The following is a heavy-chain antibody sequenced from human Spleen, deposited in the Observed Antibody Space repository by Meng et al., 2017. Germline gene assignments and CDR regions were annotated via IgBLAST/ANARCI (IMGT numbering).Heavy chain of an antibody. D-gene: IGHD4-23*01. J-gene: IGHJ4*02. V-gene: IGHV4-59*01. Sequence: QVQLQESGPGLVKHSATLSLTCTVSGGSIRNYYWSWVRQAPGKGLEWIGYIYYSGITKYNPSLNSRVTISVDTSKNQLSLKVNSMTAADTAVYYCARGPPVATHFDLWGQGSLVTVSS. CDR3: ARGPPVATHFDL. CDR2: IYYSGIT. CDR1: GGSIRNYY.